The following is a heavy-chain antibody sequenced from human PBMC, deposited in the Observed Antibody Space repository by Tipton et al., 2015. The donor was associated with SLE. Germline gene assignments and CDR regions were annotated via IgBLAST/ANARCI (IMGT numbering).Heavy chain of an antibody. Sequence: TLSLTCTVSGGSINNKAFYWSWIRQHPGKGLEWLGYISYSGTTNSNPSLKSRVTMSVDTSKNQVFLKLTSVTAADTAVYYCARRRGSSNWYSRYGMDVWGQGTTVTVSS. J-gene: IGHJ6*02. CDR3: ARRRGSSNWYSRYGMDV. V-gene: IGHV4-30-4*01. CDR1: GGSINNKAFY. CDR2: ISYSGTT. D-gene: IGHD6-13*01.